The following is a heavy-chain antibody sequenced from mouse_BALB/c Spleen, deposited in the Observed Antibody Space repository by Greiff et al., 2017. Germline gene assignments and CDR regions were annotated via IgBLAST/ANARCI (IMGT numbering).Heavy chain of an antibody. Sequence: EVKLVESGPELVKPGASVKISCKASGYSFTGYFMNWVMQSHGKSLEWIGRINPYNGDTFYNQKFKGTATLTVDKSSSTAHMELRSLASEDSAVYYCAREDLDDYGSEGFAYGGQGTLVTGSA. D-gene: IGHD1-1*01. CDR1: GYSFTGYF. CDR3: AREDLDDYGSEGFAY. V-gene: IGHV1-20*02. CDR2: INPYNGDT. J-gene: IGHJ3*01.